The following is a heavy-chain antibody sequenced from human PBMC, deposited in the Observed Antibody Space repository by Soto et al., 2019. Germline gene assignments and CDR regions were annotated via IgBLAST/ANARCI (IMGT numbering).Heavy chain of an antibody. CDR3: ARDVVGATLHD. J-gene: IGHJ4*02. Sequence: QVQLVHSGAEVKKPGSSVKVSCKASGGTFSSYTISWVRQAPGQGLEWMGRIIPILGIANYAQKFQGRVTITADKSTSTAYMELSRLRSEDTGVYYCARDVVGATLHDWGKGTLVTVSS. CDR2: IIPILGIA. V-gene: IGHV1-69*04. D-gene: IGHD1-26*01. CDR1: GGTFSSYT.